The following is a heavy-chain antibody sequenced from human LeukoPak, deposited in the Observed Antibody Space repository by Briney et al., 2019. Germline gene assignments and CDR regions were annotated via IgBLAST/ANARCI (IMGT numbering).Heavy chain of an antibody. CDR1: GYTFTSYD. D-gene: IGHD2-15*01. CDR3: ARGLVVVAATNYYYYMDV. V-gene: IGHV1-8*01. J-gene: IGHJ6*03. Sequence: ASVQVSCKASGYTFTSYDINWVRQATGQGLEWMGWMNPNSGNTGYAQKFQGRVTMTRNTSISTAYMELSSLRSEDTAVYYCARGLVVVAATNYYYYMDVWGKGTTVTISS. CDR2: MNPNSGNT.